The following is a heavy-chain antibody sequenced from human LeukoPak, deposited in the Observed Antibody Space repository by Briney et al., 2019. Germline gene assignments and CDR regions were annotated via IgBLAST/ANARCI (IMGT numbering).Heavy chain of an antibody. CDR2: ISTSSNYI. J-gene: IGHJ6*02. Sequence: PGGPVRLFCAASGFTFSTYSMNWVRQAPGKGLEGVSSISTSSNYIYYAGSVKGRFTISRDNAKNSLYLQMDSLRAEDTVVYYCARLEPVITLSSYYYGMDVWGPGTTVTASS. V-gene: IGHV3-21*01. CDR3: ARLEPVITLSSYYYGMDV. CDR1: GFTFSTYS. D-gene: IGHD1-14*01.